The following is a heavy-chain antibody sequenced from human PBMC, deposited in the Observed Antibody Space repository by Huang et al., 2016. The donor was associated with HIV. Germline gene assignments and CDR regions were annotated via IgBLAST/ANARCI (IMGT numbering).Heavy chain of an antibody. J-gene: IGHJ3*02. V-gene: IGHV4-34*01. CDR1: GGSFSGYY. CDR3: ARERMMSWLDDHDAFDI. CDR2: INHSGST. Sequence: QVQLQQWGAGLLKPSETLSLTCAVYGGSFSGYYWSWIRQSPGKGLGWIGEINHSGSTNYHPSLKIRLTISVDTSKNQFSLKLSSVTAADMAVYYCARERMMSWLDDHDAFDIWGQGTMVTVSS. D-gene: IGHD1-1*01.